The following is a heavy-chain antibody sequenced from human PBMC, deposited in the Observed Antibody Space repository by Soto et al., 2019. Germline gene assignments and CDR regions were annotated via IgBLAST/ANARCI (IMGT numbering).Heavy chain of an antibody. D-gene: IGHD3-10*01. J-gene: IGHJ4*02. V-gene: IGHV1-18*01. CDR3: ASGWFGEFVYYFDY. CDR1: GYTFTSYG. CDR2: IFAHNGNT. Sequence: QVQLVQSGAEVKKPGASVKVSCKASGYTFTSYGISWVRQAPGQGLEWMGWIFAHNGNTNYAQKLQGRVTMTTDTSTSTAYKERRSLGADDTAVYFCASGWFGEFVYYFDYWGQGTLVTVSS.